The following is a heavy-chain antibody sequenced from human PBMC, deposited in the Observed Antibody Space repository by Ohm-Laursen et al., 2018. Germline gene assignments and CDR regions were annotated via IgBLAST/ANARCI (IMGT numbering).Heavy chain of an antibody. J-gene: IGHJ3*02. V-gene: IGHV1-8*01. CDR2: MDPKSGDT. CDR3: ARGRLSGTRRALDI. CDR1: GYTFINYD. D-gene: IGHD1-7*01. Sequence: ASVKVSCKTSGYTFINYDIHWVRQASGQGLEWMGWMDPKSGDTGYAHKFQGRVTMARNASISTANMEMSSLRSEDTAVYYCARGRLSGTRRALDIWGQGTMVTVSS.